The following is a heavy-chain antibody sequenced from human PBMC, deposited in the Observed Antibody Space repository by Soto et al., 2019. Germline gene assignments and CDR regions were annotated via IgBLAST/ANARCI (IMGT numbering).Heavy chain of an antibody. Sequence: GASVKVSCKASGGTFSSYTISWVRQAPGQGLEWMGRIIPILGIANYAQKFQGRVTITADKSTSTAYMELSSLRSEDTAVYYCARGPDEVMPSNRGYFDYWGQGTLVTVSS. CDR3: ARGPDEVMPSNRGYFDY. CDR2: IIPILGIA. D-gene: IGHD3-16*01. V-gene: IGHV1-69*02. CDR1: GGTFSSYT. J-gene: IGHJ4*02.